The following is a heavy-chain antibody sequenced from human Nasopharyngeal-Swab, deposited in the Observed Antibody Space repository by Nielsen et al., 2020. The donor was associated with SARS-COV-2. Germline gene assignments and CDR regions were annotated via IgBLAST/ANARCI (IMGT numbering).Heavy chain of an antibody. D-gene: IGHD4/OR15-4a*01. Sequence: GGSLRLSCAASGLTFSSYAMSWVRQAPGKGLEWVSAISGSGGSTYYADSVKGRFTISRDNSKNTLYLQMNSLRAEDTAVYYCAKDGGLTTFPYYYYYGMDVWGQGTTVTVSS. CDR3: AKDGGLTTFPYYYYYGMDV. CDR2: ISGSGGST. J-gene: IGHJ6*02. V-gene: IGHV3-23*01. CDR1: GLTFSSYA.